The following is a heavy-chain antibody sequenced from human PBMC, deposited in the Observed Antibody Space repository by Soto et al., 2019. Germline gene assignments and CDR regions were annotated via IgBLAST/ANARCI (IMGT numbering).Heavy chain of an antibody. CDR1: GCSISSADSY. Sequence: QVQLQESGPGLVKPSQTLSLTCTVSGCSISSADSYWSWLRQPPGQGLEWIGYLYYGGTTYYNPSLKSRATISVDTSKNQFSLKLSAVTAADTAVYYCARDLRGYGNFAYWGQGTLVTVSS. J-gene: IGHJ4*02. CDR3: ARDLRGYGNFAY. V-gene: IGHV4-30-4*01. CDR2: LYYGGTT. D-gene: IGHD5-12*01.